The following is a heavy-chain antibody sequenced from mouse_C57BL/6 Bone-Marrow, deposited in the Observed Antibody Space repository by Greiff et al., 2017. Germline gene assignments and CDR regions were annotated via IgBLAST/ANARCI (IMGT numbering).Heavy chain of an antibody. D-gene: IGHD2-4*01. J-gene: IGHJ2*01. V-gene: IGHV1-19*01. CDR1: GYTFTDYY. CDR3: ARGGVYYDYDVKDFDY. Sequence: EVQLQQSGPVLVKPGASVKMSCKASGYTFTDYYMNWVKQSHGKSLEWIGVINPYNGGTSSNQKFKGKATLTVDKSSSTAYMALNSLTSEDSAVYYCARGGVYYDYDVKDFDYWGQGTTLTVSS. CDR2: INPYNGGT.